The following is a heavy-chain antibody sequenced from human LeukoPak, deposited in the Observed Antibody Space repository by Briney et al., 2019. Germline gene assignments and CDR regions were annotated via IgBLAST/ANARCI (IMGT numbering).Heavy chain of an antibody. J-gene: IGHJ4*02. CDR1: GSTFSSYW. CDR3: ARGMSTGEY. CDR2: INQDGSEK. V-gene: IGHV3-7*04. Sequence: GGSLRLSCAASGSTFSSYWMSWVRQPPGKGLEWVANINQDGSEKYYVDSVKGRFTISRDNAKNSLYLQMNSLRAEDTAVYYCARGMSTGEYWGQGTLVTVSS. D-gene: IGHD3-16*01.